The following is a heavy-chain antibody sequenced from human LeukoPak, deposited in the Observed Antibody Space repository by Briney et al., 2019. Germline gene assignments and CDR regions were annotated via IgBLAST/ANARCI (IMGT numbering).Heavy chain of an antibody. J-gene: IGHJ3*02. V-gene: IGHV1-69*15. Sequence: ASVKVSCQASGGTFSSYAISWVRQAPGQGLEWMGRIIPIFGTANYAQKFRGRVTITPDESTSTAYRELSSLRSEDTAVYYCARDEKRIAARPIAFDIWGQGTMVTVSS. CDR2: IIPIFGTA. CDR3: ARDEKRIAARPIAFDI. CDR1: GGTFSSYA. D-gene: IGHD6-6*01.